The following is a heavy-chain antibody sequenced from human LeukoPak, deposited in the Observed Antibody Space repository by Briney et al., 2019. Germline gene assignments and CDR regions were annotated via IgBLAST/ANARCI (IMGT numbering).Heavy chain of an antibody. CDR2: ISSSSSTI. CDR1: GFTFSSYS. D-gene: IGHD2-21*01. Sequence: GGSLRLXCAASGFTFSSYSMNWVRQAPGKGLEWVSYISSSSSTIYYADSVKGRFTISRDNAKNSLYLQMNSLRAEDTAVYYCARGVTYCGGDCYLTYWGQGTLVTVSS. J-gene: IGHJ4*02. V-gene: IGHV3-48*01. CDR3: ARGVTYCGGDCYLTY.